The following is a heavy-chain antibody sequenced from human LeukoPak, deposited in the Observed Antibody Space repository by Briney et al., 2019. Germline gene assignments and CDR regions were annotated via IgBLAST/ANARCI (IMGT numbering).Heavy chain of an antibody. CDR3: ARVRRPEYSSSSYYYYMDV. V-gene: IGHV1-2*02. D-gene: IGHD6-6*01. CDR2: INSNSGGT. J-gene: IGHJ6*03. Sequence: GASVKVSCKASGYTFTGYYIHWVRQAPGQGLERMGWINSNSGGTNYAQKFQGRVTMTRDTSTTTAYMELNRLRSDDTAVYYCARVRRPEYSSSSYYYYMDVWGKGTTVTVSS. CDR1: GYTFTGYY.